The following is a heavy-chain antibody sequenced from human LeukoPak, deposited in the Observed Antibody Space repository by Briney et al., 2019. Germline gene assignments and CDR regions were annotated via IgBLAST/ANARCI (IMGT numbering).Heavy chain of an antibody. CDR3: ARGYSSSWYKGDYFDY. J-gene: IGHJ4*02. D-gene: IGHD6-13*01. CDR1: GGSISGYY. Sequence: SETLSLTCTVSGGSISGYYWSWIRQPPGKGLEWIGYIYYSGSTNYNPSLKSPVTMSVDTSKNQFSLKLSSVTAADTAVYYCARGYSSSWYKGDYFDYWGQGTLVTVSS. CDR2: IYYSGST. V-gene: IGHV4-59*01.